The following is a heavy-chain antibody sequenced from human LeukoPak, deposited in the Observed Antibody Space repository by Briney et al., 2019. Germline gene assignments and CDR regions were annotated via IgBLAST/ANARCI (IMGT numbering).Heavy chain of an antibody. CDR3: ARVREYCSGGSCRRYWFDP. Sequence: GASVKVSCKASGYTFTGYYMHWVRQAPGQGLEWMGRINPNSGGTNYAQKFRGRVTMTRDTSISTAYMELSRLRSDDTAVYYCARVREYCSGGSCRRYWFDPWGQGTLVTVSS. V-gene: IGHV1-2*06. D-gene: IGHD2-15*01. CDR2: INPNSGGT. CDR1: GYTFTGYY. J-gene: IGHJ5*02.